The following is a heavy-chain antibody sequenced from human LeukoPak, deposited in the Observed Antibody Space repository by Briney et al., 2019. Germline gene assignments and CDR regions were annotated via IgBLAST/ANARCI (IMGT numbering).Heavy chain of an antibody. CDR1: VGSISSGGYY. CDR2: IYYSGST. J-gene: IGHJ3*02. Sequence: SSETLSLTCTVSVGSISSGGYYWSWIRQPPGKGLEWIGYIYYSGSTYYNPSLKSRVTISVDTSKIQFSLKLSSVTAADTAVYYCAGTNYYDSSDAFDIWGQGTMVTVSS. V-gene: IGHV4-31*03. CDR3: AGTNYYDSSDAFDI. D-gene: IGHD3-22*01.